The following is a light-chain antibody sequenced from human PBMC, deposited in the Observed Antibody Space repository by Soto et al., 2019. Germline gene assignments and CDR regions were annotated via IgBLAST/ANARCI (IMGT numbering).Light chain of an antibody. CDR3: SSYAGSNTV. CDR1: SSDVGGYNY. V-gene: IGLV2-8*01. J-gene: IGLJ2*01. CDR2: EVS. Sequence: QSALTQPPSASGSPGQSVTISCTGTSSDVGGYNYVSWYQQHPGKAPKLMIYEVSKRPSGVPDRFSGSKSGNTASLTVSGLQAEDEADYYCSSYAGSNTVFGGGTKLTVL.